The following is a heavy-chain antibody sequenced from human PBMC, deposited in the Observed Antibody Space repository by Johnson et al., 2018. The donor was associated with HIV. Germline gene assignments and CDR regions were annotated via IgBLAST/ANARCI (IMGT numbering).Heavy chain of an antibody. D-gene: IGHD3-9*01. J-gene: IGHJ3*02. V-gene: IGHV3-9*01. Sequence: VQLVESGGGLVQPGGSLRLSCAASGFTFSSYAMSWVRQAPGKGLEWVSGVSWNSVRIGYADSVKGRFTISRDNAKNSLYLQMNSLRAEDTALYYCARTEYFGWDRSHAFDIWGQGTMVTVSS. CDR3: ARTEYFGWDRSHAFDI. CDR2: VSWNSVRI. CDR1: GFTFSSYA.